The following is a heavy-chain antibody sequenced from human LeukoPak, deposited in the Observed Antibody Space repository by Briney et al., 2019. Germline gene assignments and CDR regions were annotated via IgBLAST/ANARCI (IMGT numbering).Heavy chain of an antibody. CDR1: GYTFTGYY. CDR3: ARDPGAASFDP. D-gene: IGHD6-13*01. V-gene: IGHV1-2*02. Sequence: ASVKVSCKASGYTFTGYYMHWVRQAPGQGLGGMGWIKPNSGGTNYAQKFQGRVTMTRDTSISTAYMELSRLRSDDTAVYYCARDPGAASFDPWGQGTLVTVSS. CDR2: IKPNSGGT. J-gene: IGHJ5*02.